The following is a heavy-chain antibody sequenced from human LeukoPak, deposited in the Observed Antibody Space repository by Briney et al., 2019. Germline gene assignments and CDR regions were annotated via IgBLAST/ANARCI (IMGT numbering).Heavy chain of an antibody. CDR1: GYTFTGYH. CDR2: INPNSGGT. V-gene: IGHV1-2*02. J-gene: IGHJ4*02. CDR3: ARDRCSGGSCYSVY. Sequence: ASVKVSCKASGYTFTGYHIHWVRQAPGQGLEWMGWINPNSGGTNYAQKFQGRVTMTRDTSISTAYMELSRLRSDDTAVYYCARDRCSGGSCYSVYWGQGTLVTVSS. D-gene: IGHD2-15*01.